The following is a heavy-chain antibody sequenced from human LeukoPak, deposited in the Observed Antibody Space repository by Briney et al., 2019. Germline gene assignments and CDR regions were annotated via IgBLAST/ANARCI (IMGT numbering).Heavy chain of an antibody. CDR3: ARVRISPGDYGD. CDR1: GGSISSGAYY. D-gene: IGHD4-17*01. J-gene: IGHJ4*02. CDR2: IYYSGNT. Sequence: SQTLSLTCTVSGGSISSGAYYWSWIRQHPGKGLEWIGYIYYSGNTYYNPSLKGRLTISVDTSKNQFSLKLSSVTAADTAVYYCARVRISPGDYGDWGQGTLVTVSS. V-gene: IGHV4-31*03.